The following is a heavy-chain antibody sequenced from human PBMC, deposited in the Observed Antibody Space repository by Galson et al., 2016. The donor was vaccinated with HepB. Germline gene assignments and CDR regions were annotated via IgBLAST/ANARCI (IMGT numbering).Heavy chain of an antibody. CDR1: GFIFKDYA. D-gene: IGHD1-26*01. CDR2: ISWNSGSI. Sequence: SLRLSCAASGFIFKDYAMHWVRQAPGKGLEWVSSISWNSGSIGYADSVKGRFTISRDNAKNSLYLQMNSLRAEDTAFYYCAQDKASMSVGATNFQHWGQSILVTVSS. J-gene: IGHJ1*01. CDR3: AQDKASMSVGATNFQH. V-gene: IGHV3-9*01.